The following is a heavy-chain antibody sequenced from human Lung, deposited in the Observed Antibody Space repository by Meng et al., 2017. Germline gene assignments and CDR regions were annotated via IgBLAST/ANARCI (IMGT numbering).Heavy chain of an antibody. CDR3: VRDPGVVMASYYFDH. CDR2: ITWHSGGI. Sequence: GESLSLSCVVSGVSFDDYSMHWVRQAPGKGLEWVAGITWHSGGISYADSVKGRFTISRDNAKSSLYLQRTRLIDVDTALYYCVRDPGVVMASYYFDHWGQGTLVTVSS. J-gene: IGHJ4*02. D-gene: IGHD3-3*01. CDR1: GVSFDDYS. V-gene: IGHV3-9*01.